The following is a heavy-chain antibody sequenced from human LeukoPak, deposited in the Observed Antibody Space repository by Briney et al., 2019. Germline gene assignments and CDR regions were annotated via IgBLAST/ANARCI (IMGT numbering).Heavy chain of an antibody. Sequence: GGSLRLSCAASGFTFSSYSMNWVRQAPGKGLEWVSSISSSSSYIFYADSVKGRFTISRDIAKNSLYLQMNSLSAEDTGVYFCARRTLWRPFDYWGEGTRVTVSS. CDR3: ARRTLWRPFDY. CDR2: ISSSSSYI. CDR1: GFTFSSYS. D-gene: IGHD2-21*01. V-gene: IGHV3-21*01. J-gene: IGHJ4*02.